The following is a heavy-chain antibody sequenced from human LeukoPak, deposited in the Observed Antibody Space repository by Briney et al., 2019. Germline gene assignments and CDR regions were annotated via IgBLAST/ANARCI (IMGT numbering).Heavy chain of an antibody. CDR1: GFTFNSYG. CDR3: AKESSGSLDY. CDR2: IRYDGNNK. Sequence: GGSLRLSCAASGFTFNSYGMHWVRQAPCKGLEWVSLIRYDGNNKYYADSVKGRFTISRDNSNNTLYLQMNSLRAEDTAVYYCAKESSGSLDYWGQGTLVTVSS. D-gene: IGHD1-26*01. J-gene: IGHJ4*02. V-gene: IGHV3-30*02.